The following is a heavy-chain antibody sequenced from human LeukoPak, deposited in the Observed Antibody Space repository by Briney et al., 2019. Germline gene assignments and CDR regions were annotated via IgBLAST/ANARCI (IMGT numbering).Heavy chain of an antibody. CDR1: GFTFSNYA. J-gene: IGHJ4*02. CDR3: AKGGYGSGSHAIDY. D-gene: IGHD3-10*01. Sequence: GGSLRLSCAASGFTFSNYAMNWVRQAPGKGLEWVSGFSASNGRTYYADSVKGRFTISRDISKNTLFLQMNSLRAEDTAIYYCAKGGYGSGSHAIDYWGQGTLVTVSS. CDR2: FSASNGRT. V-gene: IGHV3-23*01.